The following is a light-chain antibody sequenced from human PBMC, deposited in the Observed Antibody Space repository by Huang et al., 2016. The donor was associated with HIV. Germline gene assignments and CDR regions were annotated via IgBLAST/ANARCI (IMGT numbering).Light chain of an antibody. V-gene: IGKV3-11*01. Sequence: EIVLPQSPATLSLSPGEGATLSCRASQSIGSYLAWYQQRPGQAPRHLSYDASTRATGSRDRFSGRGSGTDFTLTISSLEPEDLAVYYCQQRNNWPPWTFGQGTKVELK. CDR1: QSIGSY. CDR2: DAS. CDR3: QQRNNWPPWT. J-gene: IGKJ1*01.